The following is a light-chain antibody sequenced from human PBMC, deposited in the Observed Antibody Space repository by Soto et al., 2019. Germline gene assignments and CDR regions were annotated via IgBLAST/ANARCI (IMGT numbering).Light chain of an antibody. Sequence: EIVLTQSPGTLSLSPGERATLSCRASQSVRNSLLAWYQQKPGQPPRLLMYDTSTRATATPERFSGSGSGTDFTLTISRLEPEDFAVYYCHQYDTIVQTFGQGTKVDIK. CDR1: QSVRNSL. CDR3: HQYDTIVQT. J-gene: IGKJ1*01. V-gene: IGKV3-20*01. CDR2: DTS.